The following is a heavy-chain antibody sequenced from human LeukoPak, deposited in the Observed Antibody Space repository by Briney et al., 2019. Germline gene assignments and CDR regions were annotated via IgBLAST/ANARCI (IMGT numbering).Heavy chain of an antibody. V-gene: IGHV4-34*01. Sequence: SETLSLTCTVSGGSIGSYYWSWIRQPPGKGLEWIGEINHSGSTNYNSSLKSRVTISVDTSKNQLSLKLNSVTAADTAVYYCATRPDIRAAGPGWFDPWGQETLVTVSS. CDR3: ATRPDIRAAGPGWFDP. CDR1: GGSIGSYY. CDR2: INHSGST. J-gene: IGHJ5*02. D-gene: IGHD6-13*01.